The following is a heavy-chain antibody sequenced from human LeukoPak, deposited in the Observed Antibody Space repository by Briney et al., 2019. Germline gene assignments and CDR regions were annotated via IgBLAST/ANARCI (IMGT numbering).Heavy chain of an antibody. Sequence: SETLSLTRAVYGGSFSGYYWSWIRQPPGKGLEWIGEINHSGSTNYNPSLKSRVTISVDTSKNQFSLKLSSVTAADTAVYYCARGRKAPWYCSSTSCSSNHYFDYWGQGTLVTVSS. J-gene: IGHJ4*02. CDR1: GGSFSGYY. CDR3: ARGRKAPWYCSSTSCSSNHYFDY. D-gene: IGHD2-2*01. V-gene: IGHV4-34*01. CDR2: INHSGST.